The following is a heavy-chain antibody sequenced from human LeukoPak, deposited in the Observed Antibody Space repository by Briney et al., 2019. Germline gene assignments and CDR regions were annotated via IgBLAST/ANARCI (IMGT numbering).Heavy chain of an antibody. V-gene: IGHV4-4*09. D-gene: IGHD3-22*01. Sequence: TETLSLTCAVSAASISNYYWSWIRQAPGKALEWIGYISTSGSTNYNPSLKSRVSISLDTSKNRFSLNLNFVTAADTAVYYCASPRSGYRYTFDYWGQGALVTVSS. CDR1: AASISNYY. CDR3: ASPRSGYRYTFDY. J-gene: IGHJ4*02. CDR2: ISTSGST.